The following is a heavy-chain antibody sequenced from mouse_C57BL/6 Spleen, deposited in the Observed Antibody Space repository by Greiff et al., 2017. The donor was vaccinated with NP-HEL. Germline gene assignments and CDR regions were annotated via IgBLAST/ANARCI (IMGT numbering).Heavy chain of an antibody. CDR3: ARKGTTAFDY. V-gene: IGHV1-59*01. J-gene: IGHJ2*01. Sequence: VQLQQSGAELVRPGTSVKLSCKASGYTFTSYWMHWVKQRPGQGLEWIGVIDPSDSYTNYNQKFKGKATLTVDTSSSTAYMQLSSLTSEDSAVYYCARKGTTAFDYWGQGTTLTVSS. CDR1: GYTFTSYW. D-gene: IGHD1-2*01. CDR2: IDPSDSYT.